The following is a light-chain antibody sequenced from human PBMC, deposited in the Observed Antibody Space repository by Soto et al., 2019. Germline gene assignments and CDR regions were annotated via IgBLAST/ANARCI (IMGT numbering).Light chain of an antibody. J-gene: IGKJ5*01. Sequence: EIVLTQSPDTLSLSPEESATLSCRASPSVTNYLAWYQQKPGQAPRLVIYGAFNRATGIPARFSGSGSGTDFTLTISSLEPEDFAVYYCQQRNIGPPVTFGQGTRLEIK. V-gene: IGKV3-11*01. CDR1: PSVTNY. CDR3: QQRNIGPPVT. CDR2: GAF.